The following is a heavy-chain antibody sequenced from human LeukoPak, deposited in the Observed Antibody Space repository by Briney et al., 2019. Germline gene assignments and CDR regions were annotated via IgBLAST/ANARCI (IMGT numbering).Heavy chain of an antibody. V-gene: IGHV1-18*01. J-gene: IGHJ4*02. CDR2: ISGYSGIT. CDR3: TREVYYDSSGSDY. Sequence: GASVKVSCKASGYTFNTFTTYGISWVRQAPGQGLEWMGWISGYSGITNYAQRLQGRVTMTTDTSTNTAYMELRSLRSDDTAVYYCTREVYYDSSGSDYWGQGTLVTVSS. CDR1: GYTFNTFTTYG. D-gene: IGHD3-22*01.